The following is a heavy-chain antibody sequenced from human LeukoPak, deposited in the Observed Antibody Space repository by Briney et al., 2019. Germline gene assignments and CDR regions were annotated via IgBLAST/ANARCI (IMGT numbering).Heavy chain of an antibody. CDR1: GYTFTNYD. V-gene: IGHV1-8*01. CDR2: RNPNSGRT. Sequence: ASAKVSCKASGYTFTNYDINWVRQAPGQGLEWMGWRNPNSGRTGFAQKFQGRLTMTADTSISTAYMELSSLTSDDTAVYYCARGPVSTHGMDVWGQGTTVTVSS. CDR3: ARGPVSTHGMDV. D-gene: IGHD6-13*01. J-gene: IGHJ6*02.